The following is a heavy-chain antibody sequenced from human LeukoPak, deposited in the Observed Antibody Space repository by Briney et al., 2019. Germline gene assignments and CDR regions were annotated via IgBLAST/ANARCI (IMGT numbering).Heavy chain of an antibody. D-gene: IGHD6-13*01. CDR3: ARVRAYGSTWSSNFEY. CDR1: GYTFTSYG. V-gene: IGHV1-18*01. Sequence: ASVKVSCKASGYTFTSYGISWVRQAPGQGLEWMGWISGYNGNTNYAQKLQGRVTMTTDTSTSTAYMELRSLRSDDTAVYYCARVRAYGSTWSSNFEYWGQGTLVSVSS. CDR2: ISGYNGNT. J-gene: IGHJ4*02.